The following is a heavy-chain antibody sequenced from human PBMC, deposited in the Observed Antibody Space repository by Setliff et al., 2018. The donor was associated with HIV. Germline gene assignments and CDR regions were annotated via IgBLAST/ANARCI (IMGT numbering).Heavy chain of an antibody. D-gene: IGHD6-19*01. Sequence: SETLSLTCNVSGGSISGYFWTWIRQPAGKGLEWIGHIYTSGITNHNPSLKSRVTMSLDTSKEQFSLRLRSATAADTAIYYCAREPSPSQWQPLYFDVWGRGILVTVSS. CDR3: AREPSPSQWQPLYFDV. V-gene: IGHV4-4*07. CDR1: GGSISGYF. J-gene: IGHJ4*02. CDR2: IYTSGIT.